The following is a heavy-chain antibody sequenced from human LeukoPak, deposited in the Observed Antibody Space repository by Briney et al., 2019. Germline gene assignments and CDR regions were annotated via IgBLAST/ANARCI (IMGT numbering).Heavy chain of an antibody. CDR1: GFTFSTYG. J-gene: IGHJ6*03. V-gene: IGHV3-74*01. D-gene: IGHD3-10*01. Sequence: PGGSLRLSCAASGFTFSTYGMHWVRQAPGKGLVWVSRINSDGSSTSYADSVKGRFTISRDNAKNTLYLQMNSLRAEDTAVYYCARDQVFTMVRGVIMSPPILYYYYMDVWGKGTTVTVSS. CDR2: INSDGSST. CDR3: ARDQVFTMVRGVIMSPPILYYYYMDV.